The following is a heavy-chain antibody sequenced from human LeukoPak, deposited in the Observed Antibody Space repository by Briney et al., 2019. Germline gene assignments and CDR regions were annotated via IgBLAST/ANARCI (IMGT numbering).Heavy chain of an antibody. J-gene: IGHJ4*02. V-gene: IGHV1-69*13. CDR1: GGTFSSYA. CDR2: IIPIFGTA. CDR3: ARVSSGSYLFDY. Sequence: ASVKVSCKASGGTFSSYAISWVRQAPGQGLEWMGGIIPIFGTANYAQKFQGRVTITADESTSTAYMELSSLRSEDTAVYYCARVSSGSYLFDYWGQGTLVTVSS. D-gene: IGHD1-26*01.